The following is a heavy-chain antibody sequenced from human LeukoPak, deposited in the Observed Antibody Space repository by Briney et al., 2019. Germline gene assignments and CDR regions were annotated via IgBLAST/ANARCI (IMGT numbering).Heavy chain of an antibody. CDR2: IYYSGST. V-gene: IGHV4-39*07. CDR3: ARDFSGRIFGVAHGYYYMGV. D-gene: IGHD3-3*01. Sequence: SETLSLTCTVSGGSISSSSYYWGWIRQPPGKGLEWIGSIYYSGSTYYNPSLKSRVTISVDTSKNQFSLKLSSVTAADTAVYYCARDFSGRIFGVAHGYYYMGVWGSGTAVTVSS. J-gene: IGHJ6*03. CDR1: GGSISSSSYY.